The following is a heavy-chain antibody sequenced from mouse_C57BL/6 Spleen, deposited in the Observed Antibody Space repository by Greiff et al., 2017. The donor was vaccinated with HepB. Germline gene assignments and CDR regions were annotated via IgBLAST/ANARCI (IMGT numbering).Heavy chain of an antibody. CDR3: ARGAYYSNLGYAMDY. CDR2: IYPGSGST. CDR1: GYTFTSYW. D-gene: IGHD2-5*01. Sequence: QVQLQQPGAELVKPGASVKMSCKASGYTFTSYWITWVKQRPGQGLEWIGDIYPGSGSTNYNEKFKSKATLTVDTSSSTAYMQLSSLTSEDSAVYYCARGAYYSNLGYAMDYWGQGTSVTVSS. V-gene: IGHV1-55*01. J-gene: IGHJ4*01.